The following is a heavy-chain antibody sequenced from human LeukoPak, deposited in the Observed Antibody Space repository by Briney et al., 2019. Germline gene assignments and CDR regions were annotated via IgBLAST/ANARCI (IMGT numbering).Heavy chain of an antibody. V-gene: IGHV1-2*02. CDR1: GYTFTSYY. D-gene: IGHD1-26*01. CDR3: ARDHELPLLGRLDY. J-gene: IGHJ4*02. Sequence: ASVKVSCKTSGYTFTSYYMHWVRQAPGQGLEWMGVINPTGSSTNYAEKFQGRVTMTRDTSISTAYMELSRLRSDDTAVYYCARDHELPLLGRLDYWGQGTLVTVSS. CDR2: INPTGSST.